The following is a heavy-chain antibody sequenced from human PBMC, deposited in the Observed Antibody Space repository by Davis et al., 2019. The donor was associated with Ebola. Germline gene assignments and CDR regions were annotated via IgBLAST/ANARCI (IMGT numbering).Heavy chain of an antibody. CDR2: ITSGGNT. Sequence: GGSLRLSCTASGFTVSSNHMSWVRQSPGKGLEWVSAITSGGNTYYAESLKGRFTISRDSSKNVLYLQMSSLRAEDTAIYYCAKDRRIRTIVVVENLFYFDYWGQGTLVTVSS. V-gene: IGHV3-53*01. J-gene: IGHJ4*02. CDR1: GFTVSSNH. CDR3: AKDRRIRTIVVVENLFYFDY. D-gene: IGHD3-22*01.